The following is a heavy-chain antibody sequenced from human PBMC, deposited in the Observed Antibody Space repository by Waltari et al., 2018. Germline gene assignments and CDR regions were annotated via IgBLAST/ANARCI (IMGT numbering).Heavy chain of an antibody. V-gene: IGHV3-30-3*01. D-gene: IGHD3-16*01. CDR3: ARDLRGDNWFDP. CDR2: ISYDGSNK. CDR1: GFTFSSYA. J-gene: IGHJ5*02. Sequence: QVQLVESGGGVVQPGRSLRLSCAASGFTFSSYAMHWVRQAPGKGLEWVAVISYDGSNKYYADSVKGRFTISRDNSKNTLYLQMNSLRAEDTAVYYCARDLRGDNWFDPWGQGTLVTVSS.